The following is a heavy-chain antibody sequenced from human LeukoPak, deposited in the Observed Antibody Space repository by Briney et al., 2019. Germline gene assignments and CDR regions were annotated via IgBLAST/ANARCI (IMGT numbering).Heavy chain of an antibody. J-gene: IGHJ4*02. D-gene: IGHD2-2*01. CDR2: IFYSGST. Sequence: PSETLSLTCTVSGDSISSSSYYWGWIRQPPGKGLEWIGTIFYSGSTYYNPSLKSRVTLSVDTSKNQFSLKLSSVTAADTAVYYCARQEVYCSSTSRYARGYSYGTFFDYWGQGTLVTVSS. CDR1: GDSISSSSYY. V-gene: IGHV4-39*01. CDR3: ARQEVYCSSTSRYARGYSYGTFFDY.